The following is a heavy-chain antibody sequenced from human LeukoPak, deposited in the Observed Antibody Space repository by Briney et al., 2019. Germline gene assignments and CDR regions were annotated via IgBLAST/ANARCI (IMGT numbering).Heavy chain of an antibody. D-gene: IGHD5-18*01. CDR1: GFTFSSYA. V-gene: IGHV3-23*01. Sequence: GGSLRLSCAASGFTFSSYAMGWVRQAPGKGLEWVSAISGSGGSTYYADSVKGRFTISRDNSKNTLYLQMNSLRAEDTAVYYCAKVDTAMDEFDYWGQGTLVTVSS. CDR2: ISGSGGST. CDR3: AKVDTAMDEFDY. J-gene: IGHJ4*02.